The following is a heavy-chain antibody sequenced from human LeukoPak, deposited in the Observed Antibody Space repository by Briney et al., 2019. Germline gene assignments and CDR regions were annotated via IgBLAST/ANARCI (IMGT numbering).Heavy chain of an antibody. Sequence: ASVKVSCKASGYTFNSYGINWVRQAPGQGLEWMGWISVYSGQTNYAHKFQGRVTMTTDTSTRTVYMELRSLRSDDTAVYYCARDSGWELQHFYFDHWGQGTLVTVSA. V-gene: IGHV1-18*01. CDR3: ARDSGWELQHFYFDH. CDR1: GYTFNSYG. J-gene: IGHJ4*02. CDR2: ISVYSGQT. D-gene: IGHD1-26*01.